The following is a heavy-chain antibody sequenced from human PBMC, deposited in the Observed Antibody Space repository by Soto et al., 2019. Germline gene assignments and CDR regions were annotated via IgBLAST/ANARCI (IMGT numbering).Heavy chain of an antibody. Sequence: SLILSCTAPGVTFSSYGMPWVLQAPGKGLESVAVIWYDGSNKYYADSVKCRFTISRDNSKNTLYLQMNSLRAEDTAVYYCARGEVLLWFGELHTPYGMDVWGQGTTVTVSS. CDR2: IWYDGSNK. V-gene: IGHV3-33*01. CDR1: GVTFSSYG. CDR3: ARGEVLLWFGELHTPYGMDV. J-gene: IGHJ6*01. D-gene: IGHD3-10*01.